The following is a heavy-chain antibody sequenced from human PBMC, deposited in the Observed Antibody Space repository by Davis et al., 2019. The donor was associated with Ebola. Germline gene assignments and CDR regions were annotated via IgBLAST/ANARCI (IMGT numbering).Heavy chain of an antibody. CDR2: IYSGGST. D-gene: IGHD2-2*01. Sequence: GESLKISCAASGFTVSSNYMSWVRQAPGKGLEWVSVIYSGGSTYYADSVKGRFTTSRDNSKNTLYLQMNSLRAEDTAVYYCARDRFEGGSTTLYYFDYWGQGTLVTVSS. J-gene: IGHJ4*02. V-gene: IGHV3-66*01. CDR3: ARDRFEGGSTTLYYFDY. CDR1: GFTVSSNY.